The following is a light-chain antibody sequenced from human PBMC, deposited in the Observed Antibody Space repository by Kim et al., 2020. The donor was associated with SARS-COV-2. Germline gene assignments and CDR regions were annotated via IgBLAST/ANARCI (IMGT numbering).Light chain of an antibody. CDR3: AAWDDSLRGDV. CDR2: SND. V-gene: IGLV1-44*01. J-gene: IGLJ1*01. CDR1: NSNIGINT. Sequence: QSVLTQPPSASGTPGQRVTISCSGSNSNIGINTVNWYQQVSGTVPKLLIYSNDQRPSEVPDRFSGSKSGTSASLAISGLQSEDEADYYCAAWDDSLRGDVFGTGTKVTVL.